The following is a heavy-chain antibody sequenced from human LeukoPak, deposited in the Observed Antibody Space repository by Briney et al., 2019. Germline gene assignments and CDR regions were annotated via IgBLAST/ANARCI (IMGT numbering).Heavy chain of an antibody. V-gene: IGHV3-7*05. Sequence: PGRSLRLSYVSSGFTFSNYWMSWVRQAPGKGLEYVANMNQQGRETYYVDSVKGRFTISRDNAKNSLYLQMKSLRAEDTAVYYCAREGTYSGYDLTDSWGQGTLVTVSS. D-gene: IGHD5-12*01. CDR1: GFTFSNYW. CDR3: AREGTYSGYDLTDS. CDR2: MNQQGRET. J-gene: IGHJ4*02.